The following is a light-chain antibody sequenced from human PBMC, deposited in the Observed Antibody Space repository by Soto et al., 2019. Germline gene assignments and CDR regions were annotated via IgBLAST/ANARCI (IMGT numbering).Light chain of an antibody. V-gene: IGKV3-20*01. J-gene: IGKJ4*01. CDR1: QSVSSSY. Sequence: EIVLTQSPGTLSLSPGERATLSCRASQSVSSSYLAWYQKKPGQAPRRLIYGASSRATGIPDRFSGSGSGTDFTLTISRLEPEDFPVYYCQQYGSSPLTFGGGTKVEIK. CDR3: QQYGSSPLT. CDR2: GAS.